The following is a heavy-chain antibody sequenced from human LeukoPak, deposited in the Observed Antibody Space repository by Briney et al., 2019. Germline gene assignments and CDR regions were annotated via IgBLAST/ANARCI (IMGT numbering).Heavy chain of an antibody. J-gene: IGHJ3*02. D-gene: IGHD2-15*01. CDR3: AGWPIFSDAFHI. Sequence: GGSLRLSCAASGFTFSNYWMSWVRQAPGKGLEWVANIKQDGSEEYYVDSVKGRFTISRDNAKNSLYVQMNSLRAEDTAVYYCAGWPIFSDAFHIWGQGTMVTVSS. CDR1: GFTFSNYW. CDR2: IKQDGSEE. V-gene: IGHV3-7*01.